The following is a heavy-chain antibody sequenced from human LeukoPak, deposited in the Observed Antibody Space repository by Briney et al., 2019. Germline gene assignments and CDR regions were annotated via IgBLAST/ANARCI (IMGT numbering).Heavy chain of an antibody. Sequence: PSQTLSLTCTVSGGSISSGDYYWSWLRQPPGKGLEWIGYIYYSGSTYYNPSLKSRVTISVDTSKNQFSLKLSSVTAADTAVYYCAKDGRREWREVRPRPSRYYFDYWGQGTLVTVSS. D-gene: IGHD3-3*01. CDR1: GGSISSGDYY. V-gene: IGHV4-30-4*01. CDR3: AKDGRREWREVRPRPSRYYFDY. CDR2: IYYSGST. J-gene: IGHJ4*02.